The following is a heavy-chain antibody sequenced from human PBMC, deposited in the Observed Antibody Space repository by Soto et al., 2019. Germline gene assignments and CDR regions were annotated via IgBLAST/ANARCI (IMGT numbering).Heavy chain of an antibody. D-gene: IGHD6-13*01. J-gene: IGHJ4*02. CDR3: AKDQGSSWYEIDY. V-gene: IGHV3-23*01. Sequence: EVQLLESGGGLVQPGGSLRLSCAASGFTFSNYAVTWVRQAPGKGLEWVSTLSGSGGSTYYADSVKGRCTISRDNSKNTLYLQMNSLRAEDTAVYYCAKDQGSSWYEIDYWGQGTLVTVSS. CDR2: LSGSGGST. CDR1: GFTFSNYA.